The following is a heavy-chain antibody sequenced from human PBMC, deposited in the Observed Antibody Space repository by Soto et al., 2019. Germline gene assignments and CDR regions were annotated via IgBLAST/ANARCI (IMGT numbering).Heavy chain of an antibody. CDR3: AKDTTPYAALRFLETDY. D-gene: IGHD3-3*01. V-gene: IGHV3-23*01. CDR2: ISGSGGST. J-gene: IGHJ4*02. Sequence: PGGSLRLSCAASGFTFSSYAMSWVRQAPGKGLEWVSAISGSGGSTYYADSVKGRFTISRGNSKNTLYLQMNSLRAEDTAVYYCAKDTTPYAALRFLETDYWGQGTLVTVSS. CDR1: GFTFSSYA.